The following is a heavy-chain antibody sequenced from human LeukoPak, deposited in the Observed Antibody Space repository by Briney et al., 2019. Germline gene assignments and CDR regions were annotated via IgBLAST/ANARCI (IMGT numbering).Heavy chain of an antibody. J-gene: IGHJ3*02. CDR2: IYYNGST. CDR3: ARSGWRDAFDI. D-gene: IGHD6-19*01. Sequence: PSETLSLTCTVSGGSISSSSYYWGWIRQPPGKGLEWIGSIYYNGSTYYNPSLKSRVTISVDTSKNQFSLKLSSVTAADTAVYYCARSGWRDAFDIWGQGTMVTVPS. CDR1: GGSISSSSYY. V-gene: IGHV4-39*01.